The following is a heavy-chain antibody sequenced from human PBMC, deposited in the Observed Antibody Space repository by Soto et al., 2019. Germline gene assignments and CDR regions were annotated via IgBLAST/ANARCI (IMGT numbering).Heavy chain of an antibody. Sequence: VPLVESGGGLVQPGGSVRLSCAASKFTITSYWMHWVRQAPGKGLVWVSRINSDGSSISYADAVKGRFTISRDNAKNTLYLQMNSLRVEDTAVYYCAREVSHGYVLRGMDVWGQGTTVTVFS. CDR1: KFTITSYW. J-gene: IGHJ6*02. CDR3: AREVSHGYVLRGMDV. V-gene: IGHV3-74*01. CDR2: INSDGSSI. D-gene: IGHD5-18*01.